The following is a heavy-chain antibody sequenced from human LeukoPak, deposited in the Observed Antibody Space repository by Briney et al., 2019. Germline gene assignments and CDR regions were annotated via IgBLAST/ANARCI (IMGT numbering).Heavy chain of an antibody. V-gene: IGHV3-23*01. Sequence: GGSLRLSCAASGFTFSSYAMSWVRQAPGKGLEWVSAISGSGGSTYYADSVKGRFTISRDNSKNTLYLQMNSLRAEDTAVYHCAKAPYDFWSGYLDYWGQGTLVTVSA. CDR1: GFTFSSYA. CDR2: ISGSGGST. J-gene: IGHJ4*02. CDR3: AKAPYDFWSGYLDY. D-gene: IGHD3-3*01.